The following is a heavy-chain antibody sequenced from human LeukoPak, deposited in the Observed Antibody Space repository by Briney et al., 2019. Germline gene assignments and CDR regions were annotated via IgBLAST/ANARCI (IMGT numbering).Heavy chain of an antibody. Sequence: GGSLRLSCAASGFTFSSYEMNWVRQAPGKGLEWVSYISSSSGSTIYYADPVKGRFTISRDNSKNTLYLQMNSLRAEDTAVYYCAKSIQLWSYFDYWGQGTLVTVSS. CDR3: AKSIQLWSYFDY. CDR1: GFTFSSYE. V-gene: IGHV3-48*03. J-gene: IGHJ4*02. CDR2: ISSSSGSTI. D-gene: IGHD5-18*01.